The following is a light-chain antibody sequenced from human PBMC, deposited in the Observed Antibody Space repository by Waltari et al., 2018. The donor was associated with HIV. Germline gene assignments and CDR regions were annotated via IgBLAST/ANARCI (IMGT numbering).Light chain of an antibody. Sequence: QSALTQPASVSVSPGQSITISCTGTSSDVGSYNLVSWYQHHPGKAPKLMIYEVSKRPSGVSNRFSDSKSDNTASLTISGLQAEDEADYYCCSYAGSSTFYVVFGGGTKLTVL. V-gene: IGLV2-23*02. CDR3: CSYAGSSTFYVV. CDR2: EVS. J-gene: IGLJ2*01. CDR1: SSDVGSYNL.